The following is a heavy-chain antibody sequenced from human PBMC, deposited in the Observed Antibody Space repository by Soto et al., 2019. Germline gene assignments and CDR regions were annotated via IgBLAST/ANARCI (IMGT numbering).Heavy chain of an antibody. D-gene: IGHD3-10*01. CDR3: ARHSPPFFYGSGPWDV. J-gene: IGHJ6*02. Sequence: SETLSLTCTVSGGSISSSSYFWGWIRQPPGKGLEWIGSMYYSGTTYYNPSLKSRVTISVDTSKNQFSLKLSSLIAADTAVYYCARHSPPFFYGSGPWDVWGQGTTVTVSS. V-gene: IGHV4-39*01. CDR2: MYYSGTT. CDR1: GGSISSSSYF.